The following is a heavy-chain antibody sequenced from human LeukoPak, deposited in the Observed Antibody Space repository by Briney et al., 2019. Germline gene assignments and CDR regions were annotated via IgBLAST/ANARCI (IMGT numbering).Heavy chain of an antibody. J-gene: IGHJ2*01. CDR2: IYSGGST. CDR3: ARDPGGVWSGSGRSYFDL. CDR1: GFTVSSNY. V-gene: IGHV3-66*01. Sequence: GGSLRLSCAASGFTVSSNYMSWVRQAPGKGLEWVSVIYSGGSTYYADSVKGRFTISRDNSKNTLYLQMNSLRAEDTAVYYCARDPGGVWSGSGRSYFDLWGRGTLVTVSS. D-gene: IGHD3-10*01.